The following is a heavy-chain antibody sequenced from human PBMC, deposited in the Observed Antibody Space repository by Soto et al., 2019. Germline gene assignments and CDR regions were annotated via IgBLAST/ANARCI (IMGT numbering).Heavy chain of an antibody. Sequence: PGESLKISCKGSGFTFRSHGMHWVRQAPGKGLESVAVLSYDGGNEYYADSVKGRFTVSRDNSKNTLYLEMNNLRAEDTAVYFCAKDRSATLYYYGMDVWGQGTTVTVSS. J-gene: IGHJ6*02. CDR1: GFTFRSHG. V-gene: IGHV3-30*18. D-gene: IGHD6-19*01. CDR3: AKDRSATLYYYGMDV. CDR2: LSYDGGNE.